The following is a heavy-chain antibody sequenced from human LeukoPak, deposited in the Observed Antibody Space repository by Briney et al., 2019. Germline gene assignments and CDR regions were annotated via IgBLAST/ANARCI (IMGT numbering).Heavy chain of an antibody. CDR1: GRSLSSYY. CDR2: IYYSGST. J-gene: IGHJ5*02. CDR3: GRACWESSGVLGGDWTYP. Sequence: SETLSLTCTLSGRSLSSYYSSWIRHPPKKGLEWLGYIYYSGSTNYNPSLKTRVTISVDTSKNQFSLKLGSVTAADTAVHSCGRACWESSGVLGGDWTYPWGQGALVTVSS. D-gene: IGHD6-19*01. V-gene: IGHV4-59*01.